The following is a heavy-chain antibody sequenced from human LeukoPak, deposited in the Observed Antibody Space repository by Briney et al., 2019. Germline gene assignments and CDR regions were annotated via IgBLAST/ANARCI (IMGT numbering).Heavy chain of an antibody. J-gene: IGHJ3*02. D-gene: IGHD3-9*01. CDR3: AGFDILTGQDAFDI. CDR2: IYYSGST. V-gene: IGHV4-59*11. CDR1: GGSISSHY. Sequence: PETLSLTCTVSGGSISSHYWSWIRQPPGKGLEWIGYIYYSGSTNYNPSLKNRVTISVDTSKNQFSLKLSSVTAADTAVYYCAGFDILTGQDAFDIWGQGTMVTVSS.